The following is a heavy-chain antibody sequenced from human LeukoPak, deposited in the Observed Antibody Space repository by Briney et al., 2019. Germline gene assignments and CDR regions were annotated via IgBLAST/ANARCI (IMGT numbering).Heavy chain of an antibody. V-gene: IGHV1-3*01. Sequence: ASVKVSCKASGYTFTSYAMHWVRQAPGQRLEWMGWINAGNGNTKYSQKFQGRVTMTRDTSTSTVYMELSSLRSEDTAVYYCAREVTTAIGTHSYYYYGMDVWGQGTTVTVSS. CDR3: AREVTTAIGTHSYYYYGMDV. CDR1: GYTFTSYA. D-gene: IGHD4-11*01. J-gene: IGHJ6*02. CDR2: INAGNGNT.